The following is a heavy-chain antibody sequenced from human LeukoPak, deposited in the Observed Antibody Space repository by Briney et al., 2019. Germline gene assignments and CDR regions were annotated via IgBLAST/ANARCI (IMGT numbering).Heavy chain of an antibody. CDR1: GFIVNSYA. CDR3: ARDRAEGKTWVEFDP. J-gene: IGHJ5*02. Sequence: GGSPRLSCAASGFIVNSYAMSWVRQAPGKGLAWVSLIYSDGVTQYADSVKGRFTISRDNSKNTLYLQMNSLRDEDTAVYFCARDRAEGKTWVEFDPWGQGTLVTVSS. CDR2: IYSDGVT. V-gene: IGHV3-66*02.